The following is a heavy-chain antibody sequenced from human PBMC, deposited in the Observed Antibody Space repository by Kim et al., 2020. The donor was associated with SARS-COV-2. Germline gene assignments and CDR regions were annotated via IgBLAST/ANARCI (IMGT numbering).Heavy chain of an antibody. Sequence: SETLSLTCTVSGASISSSDYYWGWVRQPPGKGLEWIGSIFNSGSSYNNPSLKSRVTISVDTSKNPFSLKLSSVTAADTAGYYCARRSYYYGSGSYHDDWGQGTLVTVSS. CDR1: GASISSSDYY. CDR2: IFNSGSS. J-gene: IGHJ4*02. CDR3: ARRSYYYGSGSYHDD. D-gene: IGHD3-10*01. V-gene: IGHV4-39*01.